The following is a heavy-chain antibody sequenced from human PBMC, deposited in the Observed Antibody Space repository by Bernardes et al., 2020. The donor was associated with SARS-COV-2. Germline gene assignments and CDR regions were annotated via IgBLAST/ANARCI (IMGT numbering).Heavy chain of an antibody. CDR1: GYTFTSYG. CDR3: ARDGDYDILTGLIDY. J-gene: IGHJ4*02. D-gene: IGHD3-9*01. V-gene: IGHV1-18*01. Sequence: ASVEVSCKASGYTFTSYGISWVRQAPGQGLEWMGWISAYNGNTNYAQKLQGRVTMTTDTSTSTAYMELRSLRSDDTAVYYCARDGDYDILTGLIDYWGQGTLVTVSS. CDR2: ISAYNGNT.